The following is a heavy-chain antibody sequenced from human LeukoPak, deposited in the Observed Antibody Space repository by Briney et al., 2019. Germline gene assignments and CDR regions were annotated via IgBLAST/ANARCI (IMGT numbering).Heavy chain of an antibody. CDR1: GGSISSGSYY. Sequence: SQTLSLTCTVSGGSISSGSYYWNWVRQPAGKGLEWIGRIYTSGSTNYNPSLMSRVTISVDTSKNQFSLKLSSVTAADTAVYYCARSFPGFGELPSPFDYWGQGTLVTVSS. CDR2: IYTSGST. CDR3: ARSFPGFGELPSPFDY. D-gene: IGHD3-10*01. J-gene: IGHJ4*02. V-gene: IGHV4-61*02.